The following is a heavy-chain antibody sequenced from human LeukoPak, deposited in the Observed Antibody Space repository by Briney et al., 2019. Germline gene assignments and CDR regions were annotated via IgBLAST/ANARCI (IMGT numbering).Heavy chain of an antibody. V-gene: IGHV3-7*01. CDR3: ARDASLYYVDH. CDR1: GFNFISSW. Sequence: QAGGSLRLSCAASGFNFISSWMSWVRQAPGKGLEWVANIKQDGSEKYYVDSVKGRFSISRDNAKNSLYLQMNSLRAEDTAVYYCARDASLYYVDHWGQGTLVTVSS. J-gene: IGHJ4*02. CDR2: IKQDGSEK.